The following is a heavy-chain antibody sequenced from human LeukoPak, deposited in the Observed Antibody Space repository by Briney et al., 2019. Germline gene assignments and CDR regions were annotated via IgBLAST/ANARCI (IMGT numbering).Heavy chain of an antibody. Sequence: PGGSLRLSCAASGFTFSSYSMNWVRQAPGKGLEWIGFIRRNTYGGTTEYAASVKGRFTISRDDSKSIAYLQMNSLKTEDTAVYYCTRASAVVTQTFDYWGQGNLVTVSS. D-gene: IGHD2-21*02. CDR3: TRASAVVTQTFDY. CDR2: IRRNTYGGTT. J-gene: IGHJ4*02. V-gene: IGHV3-49*04. CDR1: GFTFSSYS.